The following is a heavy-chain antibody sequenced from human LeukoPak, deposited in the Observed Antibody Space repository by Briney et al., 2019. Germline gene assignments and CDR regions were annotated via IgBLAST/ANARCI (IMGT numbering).Heavy chain of an antibody. CDR1: GGTFSSYT. CDR2: ISAYNGNT. J-gene: IGHJ4*02. D-gene: IGHD3-16*02. V-gene: IGHV1-18*01. CDR3: ALASIGY. Sequence: ASVKVSCKTSGGTFSSYTISWVRQAPGQGLEWMGWISAYNGNTNYAQKLQGRVTMTTDTSTSTAYMELRSLRSDDTAVYYCALASIGYWGQGTLVTVSS.